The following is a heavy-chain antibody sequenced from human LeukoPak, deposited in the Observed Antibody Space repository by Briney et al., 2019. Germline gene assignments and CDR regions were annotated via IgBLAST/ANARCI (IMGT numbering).Heavy chain of an antibody. V-gene: IGHV3-23*01. CDR3: AKLLSYCGGDCYSRGMEDY. Sequence: GGSLRLSCAASGFTFSYYAMSWVRQAPGKGLEWVSAISGSGGSTYYADSVKGRFTISRDNSKNTLYLQMNSLRAEDTAVYYCAKLLSYCGGDCYSRGMEDYWGQGTLVTVSS. J-gene: IGHJ4*02. D-gene: IGHD2-21*01. CDR2: ISGSGGST. CDR1: GFTFSYYA.